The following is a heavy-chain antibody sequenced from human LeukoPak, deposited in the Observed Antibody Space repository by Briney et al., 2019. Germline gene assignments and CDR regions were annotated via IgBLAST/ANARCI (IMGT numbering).Heavy chain of an antibody. D-gene: IGHD3-9*01. CDR2: IIPIFGTA. Sequence: SVKVSCKASGGTFSSYAISWVRQAPGQGLEWMGGIIPIFGTANYAQKFQGRVTITADESTSTAYMELSSLRSEDTAVYYCATVLRYFDWLPIVYWGQGTLVTVSS. J-gene: IGHJ4*02. CDR1: GGTFSSYA. CDR3: ATVLRYFDWLPIVY. V-gene: IGHV1-69*13.